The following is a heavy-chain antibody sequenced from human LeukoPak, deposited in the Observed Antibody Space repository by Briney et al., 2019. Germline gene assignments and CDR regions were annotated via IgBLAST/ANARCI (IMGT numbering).Heavy chain of an antibody. J-gene: IGHJ4*02. CDR3: ARGEAEYDY. D-gene: IGHD2/OR15-2a*01. V-gene: IGHV4-34*01. Sequence: SETLSLTCAVYGGSFSGYYWSWIRQPPGKGLEWIGEINHSGSTNYNPSLKSRVTISVDTSKNQFSLKLSSVTAADTVVYHCARGEAEYDYWGQGTLVTVSS. CDR1: GGSFSGYY. CDR2: INHSGST.